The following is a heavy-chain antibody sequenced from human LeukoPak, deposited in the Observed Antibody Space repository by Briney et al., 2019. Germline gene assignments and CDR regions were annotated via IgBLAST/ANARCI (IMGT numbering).Heavy chain of an antibody. CDR1: GGSITSYY. J-gene: IGHJ3*02. V-gene: IGHV4-59*08. CDR2: IYYSGST. D-gene: IGHD3-3*01. CDR3: AGDDFTDAFDI. Sequence: PPETLSLTCTVSGGSITSYYWNWIRQPPGKGLEWIGYIYYSGSTNYIPSLKSRVTISVDKSKNQFSLKLSSVTAADTAVYYCAGDDFTDAFDIWGHGTMVTVSS.